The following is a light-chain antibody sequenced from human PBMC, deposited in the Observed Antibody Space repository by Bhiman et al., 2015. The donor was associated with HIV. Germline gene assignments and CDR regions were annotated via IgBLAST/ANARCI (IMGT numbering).Light chain of an antibody. V-gene: IGLV3-1*01. J-gene: IGLJ2*01. CDR1: KLGDRY. CDR3: QAWDSTTVI. Sequence: SYGLTQPPSVSVSPGQTASITCSGEKLGDRYSSWYQQKPGQSPVLVIYQDSKRPSGIPERFSGSSSGNTATLTISGSQAIDEADYFCQAWDSTTVIFGGGTKLTVL. CDR2: QDS.